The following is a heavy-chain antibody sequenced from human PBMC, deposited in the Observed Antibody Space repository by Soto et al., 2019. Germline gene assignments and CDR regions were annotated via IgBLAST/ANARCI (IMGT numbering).Heavy chain of an antibody. CDR3: ARVRYGDY. D-gene: IGHD1-1*01. J-gene: IGHJ4*02. CDR2: ISAHNGNT. CDR1: GYTFTSYG. Sequence: QVHLVQSGAEVKKPGASVKVSCKASGYTFTSYGITWVRQAPGQGLEWMGWISAHNGNTDYAQKLQGRVIVTRDTPTRPAYMELRSLISDDTVVYYCARVRYGDYWGQGALVTVSS. V-gene: IGHV1-18*01.